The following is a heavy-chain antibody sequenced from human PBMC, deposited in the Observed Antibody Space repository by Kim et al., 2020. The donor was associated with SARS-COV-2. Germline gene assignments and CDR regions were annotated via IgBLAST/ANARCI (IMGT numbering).Heavy chain of an antibody. CDR2: INHSGST. Sequence: SETLSLTCAVYGGSFSGYYWSWIRQPPGKGLEWIGEINHSGSTNYNPSLKSRVTISVDTSKNQFSLKLSSVTAADTAVYYCARTIYYYDSSGPTDAFDIWGQGTMVTVSS. D-gene: IGHD3-22*01. CDR3: ARTIYYYDSSGPTDAFDI. J-gene: IGHJ3*02. V-gene: IGHV4-34*01. CDR1: GGSFSGYY.